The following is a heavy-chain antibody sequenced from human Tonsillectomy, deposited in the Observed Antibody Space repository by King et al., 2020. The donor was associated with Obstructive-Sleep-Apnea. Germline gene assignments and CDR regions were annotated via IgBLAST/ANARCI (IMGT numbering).Heavy chain of an antibody. CDR1: GFTFSRYW. Sequence: VQMVESGGGLVQPGGSLRLSCAASGFTFSRYWIHWVRQAPGKGLVWVSRINSDGSSTGYADSVKGRFTISRDNAKNTVYLQMNSLRAEDTAVYYCARELGEVKYYGILTGYYYYYGMDVWGQGTTVTVSS. CDR2: INSDGSST. V-gene: IGHV3-74*01. J-gene: IGHJ6*02. CDR3: ARELGEVKYYGILTGYYYYYGMDV. D-gene: IGHD3-9*01.